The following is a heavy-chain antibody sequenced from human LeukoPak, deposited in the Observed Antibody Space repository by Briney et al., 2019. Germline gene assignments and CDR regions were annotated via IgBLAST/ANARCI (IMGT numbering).Heavy chain of an antibody. Sequence: GESLKISCKASGYSFTNYWIGWVRQMPGKGLEWMGIIYSGNSDIRYSPSFQGQVTISADNSISTAYLQWRSLKASDTAIYYCARAEGHGAFDYWGQGTLVTVSS. D-gene: IGHD3-10*01. CDR2: IYSGNSDI. CDR1: GYSFTNYW. V-gene: IGHV5-51*01. CDR3: ARAEGHGAFDY. J-gene: IGHJ4*02.